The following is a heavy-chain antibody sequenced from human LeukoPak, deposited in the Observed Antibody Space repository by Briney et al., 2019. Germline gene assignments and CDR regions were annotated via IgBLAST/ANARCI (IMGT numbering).Heavy chain of an antibody. V-gene: IGHV1-2*02. Sequence: ASVKVSCKASGYTFTGYYMHWVRQAPGQGLEWMGWINPNSGGTNYAQKFQGRVTMTRDTSISTAYMELSRLRSDDTAVYYCTRQLERPTYFDYWGQGTLVTVSS. CDR1: GYTFTGYY. CDR3: TRQLERPTYFDY. D-gene: IGHD1-1*01. CDR2: INPNSGGT. J-gene: IGHJ4*02.